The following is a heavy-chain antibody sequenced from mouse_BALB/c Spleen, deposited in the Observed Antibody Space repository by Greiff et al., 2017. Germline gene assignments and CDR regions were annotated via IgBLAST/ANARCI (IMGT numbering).Heavy chain of an antibody. J-gene: IGHJ3*01. CDR1: GFTFSSYG. CDR2: ISSGGSYT. CDR3: ARRGDYDALAY. Sequence: DVMLVESGGDLVKPGGSLKLSCAASGFTFSSYGMSWVRQTPDKRLEWVATISSGGSYTYYPDSVKGRFTISRDNAKNTLYLQMGSLKSEDTAMYYCARRGDYDALAYWGQGTLVTGSA. D-gene: IGHD2-4*01. V-gene: IGHV5-6*02.